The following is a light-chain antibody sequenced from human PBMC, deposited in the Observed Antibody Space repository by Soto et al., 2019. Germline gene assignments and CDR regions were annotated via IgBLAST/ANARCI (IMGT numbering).Light chain of an antibody. Sequence: QLTQSPSSLSASVGDRVTISCRASQGIANFLAWYQQKPGKAPKHRIYGASTLQSGVPSRFSGSGSGTDFTLTISSLQPEDFATYYCQQLNSFPIPFGPGTKVDIK. CDR2: GAS. V-gene: IGKV1-9*01. J-gene: IGKJ3*01. CDR3: QQLNSFPIP. CDR1: QGIANF.